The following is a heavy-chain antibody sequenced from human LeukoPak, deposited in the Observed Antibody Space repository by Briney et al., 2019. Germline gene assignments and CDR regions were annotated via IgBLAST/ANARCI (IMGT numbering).Heavy chain of an antibody. D-gene: IGHD3-22*01. CDR1: GFTFSTFT. Sequence: LTGGSLRLSCVVSGFTFSTFTMNWVRQAPGKGLEWVSCISSSGSTIYYADSVKGRFTISRDNAKNTLYLQMNSLRAEDTAVYYCARAWDSSGYLTLHWGQGSLVTVSS. CDR3: ARAWDSSGYLTLH. V-gene: IGHV3-48*04. CDR2: ISSSGSTI. J-gene: IGHJ4*02.